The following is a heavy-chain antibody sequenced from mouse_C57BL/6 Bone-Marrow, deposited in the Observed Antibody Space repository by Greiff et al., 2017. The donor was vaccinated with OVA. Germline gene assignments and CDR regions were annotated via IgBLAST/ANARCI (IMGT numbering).Heavy chain of an antibody. J-gene: IGHJ3*01. Sequence: QVTLKVSGPGILQPSQTLSLTCSFSGFSLSTFGMGVGWIRQPSGKGLEWLAHIWWDDDKYYNPALKSRLTISKDTSKNQIFLKISNVDTTDTATYYCARIRTIELSWFAYWGQGTLVTVSA. CDR1: GFSLSTFGMG. D-gene: IGHD2-12*01. CDR3: ARIRTIELSWFAY. V-gene: IGHV8-8*01. CDR2: IWWDDDK.